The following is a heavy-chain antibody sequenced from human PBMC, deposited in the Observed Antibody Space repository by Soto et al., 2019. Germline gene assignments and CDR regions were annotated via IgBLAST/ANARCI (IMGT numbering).Heavy chain of an antibody. J-gene: IGHJ5*02. D-gene: IGHD1-26*01. CDR2: ISAYNGNT. CDR3: ARDRLKWELLNWFDP. CDR1: GYTFTSYG. Sequence: QVQLVQSGAEVKKPGASVKVSCKASGYTFTSYGISWVRQAPGQGLEWMGWISAYNGNTNYAQKLQGRVTMNTDTSTSTAYMELRSLRSDDTAVYYCARDRLKWELLNWFDPWGQGTLVTVSS. V-gene: IGHV1-18*01.